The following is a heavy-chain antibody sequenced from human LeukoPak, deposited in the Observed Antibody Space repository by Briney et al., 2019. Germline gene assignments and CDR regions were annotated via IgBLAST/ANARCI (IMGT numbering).Heavy chain of an antibody. CDR1: SGSIGSSSYY. CDR3: AREILYDSTGYYL. J-gene: IGHJ4*02. Sequence: SETLSLTCTVSSGSIGSSSYYWGWIRQPPGKGLEWIGSIYYSGSTYYNPSLKSRVTISVDTSKNQFSLNLRSVTAADTAVYYCAREILYDSTGYYLWGQGTLVTVSS. CDR2: IYYSGST. D-gene: IGHD3-22*01. V-gene: IGHV4-39*07.